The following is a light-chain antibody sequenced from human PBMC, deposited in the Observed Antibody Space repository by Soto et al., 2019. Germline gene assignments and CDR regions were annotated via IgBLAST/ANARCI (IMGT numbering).Light chain of an antibody. CDR1: QTVSST. Sequence: EIVLTQSPGTLSLSPGPRLTXYRMAIQTVSSTFLAWYQQKPGQAPRLLIYGVSNRATGIPDRFSGSGSGTEFTLTISRLQSEDFALYYCQQYNNWPPKTFGQGTKV. V-gene: IGKV3-15*01. CDR2: GVS. CDR3: QQYNNWPPKT. J-gene: IGKJ1*01.